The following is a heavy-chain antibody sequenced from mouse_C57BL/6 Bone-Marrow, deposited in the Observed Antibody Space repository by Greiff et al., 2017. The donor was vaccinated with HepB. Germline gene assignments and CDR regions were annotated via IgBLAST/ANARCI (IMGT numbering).Heavy chain of an antibody. V-gene: IGHV5-4*03. J-gene: IGHJ4*01. Sequence: DVMLVESGGGLVKPGGSLKLSCAASGFTFSSYAMSWVRQTPEKRLAWVATISDGGSYTYYPDNVKGRFTISRDNAKNNLYLQMSHLKSEDTAMYYCARRNYGSSYEGMDYWGQGTSVTVSS. D-gene: IGHD1-1*01. CDR1: GFTFSSYA. CDR3: ARRNYGSSYEGMDY. CDR2: ISDGGSYT.